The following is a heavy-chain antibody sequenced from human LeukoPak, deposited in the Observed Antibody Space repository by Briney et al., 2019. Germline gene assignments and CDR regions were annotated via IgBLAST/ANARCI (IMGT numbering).Heavy chain of an antibody. J-gene: IGHJ3*02. CDR1: GFTFGDYA. V-gene: IGHV3-49*04. CDR2: IRSKAYGGTT. CDR3: TRDIDYGGNLCAFDI. Sequence: GGSLRLSCTASGFTFGDYAMSWDRQAPGKGLEWVGFIRSKAYGGTTEYAASVKGRFTISRDDSKSIAYLQMNSLKTEDTAVYYCTRDIDYGGNLCAFDIWGQGTMVTVSS. D-gene: IGHD4-23*01.